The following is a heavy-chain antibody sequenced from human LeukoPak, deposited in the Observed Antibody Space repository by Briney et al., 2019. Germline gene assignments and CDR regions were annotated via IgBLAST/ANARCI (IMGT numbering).Heavy chain of an antibody. J-gene: IGHJ4*02. V-gene: IGHV3-23*01. D-gene: IGHD4/OR15-4a*01. Sequence: GGSLRLSCEVSGFPFSSHAMSWVRQAPGRGLEWVSGISISADMTYYADSVQGRFIISRDNSKNTVYLQMDSLRVEDTAVYYWANEEVPNDYWGQGTLVTVSS. CDR2: ISISADMT. CDR3: ANEEVPNDY. CDR1: GFPFSSHA.